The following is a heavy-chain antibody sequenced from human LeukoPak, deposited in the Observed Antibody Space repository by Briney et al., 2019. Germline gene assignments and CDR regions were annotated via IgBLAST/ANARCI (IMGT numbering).Heavy chain of an antibody. V-gene: IGHV1-8*01. CDR1: GYTFTGYD. CDR2: MNPDSGNA. Sequence: ASVKVSCKASGYTFTGYDIHWVRHATGQGLEWMGWMNPDSGNAGSARKFQGRVTFTRDTSISIAFMELSSFRSDDTAVYFCSRGRSGTYLLAELDYWGQGALVTVSS. CDR3: SRGRSGTYLLAELDY. J-gene: IGHJ4*02. D-gene: IGHD1-26*01.